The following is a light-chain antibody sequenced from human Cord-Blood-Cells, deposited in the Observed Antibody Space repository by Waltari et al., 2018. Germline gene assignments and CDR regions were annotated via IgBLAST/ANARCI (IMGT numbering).Light chain of an antibody. CDR3: QQLNSYPYT. CDR1: QGISSY. J-gene: IGKJ2*01. V-gene: IGKV1-9*01. CDR2: AAS. Sequence: DIQLTQSPSFLSASVGDRVTITCRASQGISSYLAWYQQKPGKAPKLRIYAASTLQSGVPSRFSGSGSGTEFTLTTSSLQPEDFATYYCQQLNSYPYTFGQGTKLEIK.